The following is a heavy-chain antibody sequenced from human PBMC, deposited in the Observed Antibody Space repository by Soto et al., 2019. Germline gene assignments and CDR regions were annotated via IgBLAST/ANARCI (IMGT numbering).Heavy chain of an antibody. D-gene: IGHD5-12*01. V-gene: IGHV3-23*01. CDR3: AKDPKAGYDLSRSFGYYFDY. CDR1: GFTFSSYA. CDR2: ISGSGGST. J-gene: IGHJ4*02. Sequence: EVQLLESGGGLVQPGGSLRLSCAASGFTFSSYAMSWVRQAPGKGLEWVSAISGSGGSTYYADSVKGRFTISRDNSKNTLYLQMNSLSAEDTAVYYCAKDPKAGYDLSRSFGYYFDYWGQGTLVTVSS.